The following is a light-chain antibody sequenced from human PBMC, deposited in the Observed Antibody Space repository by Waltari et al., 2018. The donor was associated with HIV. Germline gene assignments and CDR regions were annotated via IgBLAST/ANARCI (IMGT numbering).Light chain of an antibody. CDR3: QQYYSHPRT. CDR2: GAS. J-gene: IGKJ2*01. V-gene: IGKV3-20*01. CDR1: PSVSSCY. Sequence: EIVLTQSPGTLSLSPGERGTLSCRASPSVSSCYLAWKQQKPGQAPRFLIYGASSRATGIPDRFSGAGSGTDFTLTITSLQAEDVAVYYCQQYYSHPRTFGQGTKLEI.